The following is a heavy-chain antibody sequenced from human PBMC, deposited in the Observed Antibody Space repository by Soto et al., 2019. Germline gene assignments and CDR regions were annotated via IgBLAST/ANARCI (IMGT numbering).Heavy chain of an antibody. Sequence: GWSLRLSCAASGFNISNHWMHWVLQLPGEGLVWVSRITSDGSNKYYADSVKGRFTISRDNSKNTLYLQMNSLRAEDTAVYYWARDSTEAHSYGNYWGQGTLVTVSS. D-gene: IGHD5-18*01. CDR3: ARDSTEAHSYGNY. V-gene: IGHV3-74*01. CDR1: GFNISNHW. CDR2: ITSDGSNK. J-gene: IGHJ4*02.